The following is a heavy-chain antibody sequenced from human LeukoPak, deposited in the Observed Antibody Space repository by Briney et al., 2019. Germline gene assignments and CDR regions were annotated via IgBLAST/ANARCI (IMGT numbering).Heavy chain of an antibody. Sequence: GGSLRLSCAASGFTFSSYGMHWVRQAPGKRLEWVAVIWYDGSNKYYADSVKGRFTISRDNSKNTLYLQMNSLRAEDTAVYYCARERLGELSLVDYWGQGTLVTVSS. J-gene: IGHJ4*02. CDR1: GFTFSSYG. D-gene: IGHD3-16*02. CDR2: IWYDGSNK. V-gene: IGHV3-33*01. CDR3: ARERLGELSLVDY.